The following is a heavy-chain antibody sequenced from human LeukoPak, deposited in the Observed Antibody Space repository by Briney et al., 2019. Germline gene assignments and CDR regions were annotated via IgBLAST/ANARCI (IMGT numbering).Heavy chain of an antibody. D-gene: IGHD1-14*01. Sequence: PSETLSLTCTVSGGSISSGGYYWSWIRQHPGKGLEWIGYIYYSGSTYYNPSLKSRVTISVDTSKNQFSLKLSSVTAADTAVYYCARERREPGYFDLWGRGTLVTVSS. CDR2: IYYSGST. V-gene: IGHV4-31*03. CDR1: GGSISSGGYY. J-gene: IGHJ2*01. CDR3: ARERREPGYFDL.